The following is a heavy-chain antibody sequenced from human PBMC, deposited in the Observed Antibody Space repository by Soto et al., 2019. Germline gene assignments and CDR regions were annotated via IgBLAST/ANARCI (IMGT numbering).Heavy chain of an antibody. CDR3: ARDVNYYDSSGREPVPNYYYYGMDV. CDR2: IWYDGSNK. CDR1: GFTFSSYG. J-gene: IGHJ6*02. Sequence: GGSLRLSCAASGFTFSSYGMHWVRQAPGKGLEWVAVIWYDGSNKYYADSAKGRFTISRDNSKNTLYLQMNSLRAEDTAVYYCARDVNYYDSSGREPVPNYYYYGMDVWGQGTTVTVSS. D-gene: IGHD3-22*01. V-gene: IGHV3-33*01.